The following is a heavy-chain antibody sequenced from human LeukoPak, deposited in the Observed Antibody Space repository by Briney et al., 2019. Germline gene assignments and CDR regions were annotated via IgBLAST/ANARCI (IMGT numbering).Heavy chain of an antibody. CDR2: INLNNDDT. V-gene: IGHV1-2*04. CDR1: GYTFTGYY. J-gene: IGHJ4*02. Sequence: ASVKVSCKASGYTFTGYYMHWVRQAPGQGLEWVGWINLNNDDTNYAQKFQGWVTMTRDTSISTAYMELSRLRSDDTAVYYCARGYYYDSSGYYQLDYWGQGTLVTVSS. D-gene: IGHD3-22*01. CDR3: ARGYYYDSSGYYQLDY.